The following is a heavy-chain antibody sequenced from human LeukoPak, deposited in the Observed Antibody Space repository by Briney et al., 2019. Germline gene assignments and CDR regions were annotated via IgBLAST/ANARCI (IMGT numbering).Heavy chain of an antibody. CDR2: ISGSGGST. Sequence: GGSLRLSCAASGFTFSSYAMSWVRQAPGKGLEWVSAISGSGGSTYYADSVKGRFTISRDNSKNTLYLQMNSLRAEDTAVYYCAKDPYYYDSSGYDYWGQGALVTVSS. J-gene: IGHJ4*02. CDR3: AKDPYYYDSSGYDY. V-gene: IGHV3-23*01. D-gene: IGHD3-22*01. CDR1: GFTFSSYA.